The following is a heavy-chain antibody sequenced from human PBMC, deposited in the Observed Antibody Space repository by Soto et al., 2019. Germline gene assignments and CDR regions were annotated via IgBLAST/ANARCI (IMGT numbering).Heavy chain of an antibody. Sequence: QVQLQESGPGLVKPSETLSLTCTVSGGSISSYYWSWIRQPPGKGLEWIGYIYYSGSTNYNPSLKSRVTLSVDPSKNHFSLKLSSVTAADTAVYYCARAPSTSPRPSFDYWGQGTLVTVSS. CDR1: GGSISSYY. J-gene: IGHJ4*02. D-gene: IGHD6-6*01. CDR2: IYYSGST. CDR3: ARAPSTSPRPSFDY. V-gene: IGHV4-59*01.